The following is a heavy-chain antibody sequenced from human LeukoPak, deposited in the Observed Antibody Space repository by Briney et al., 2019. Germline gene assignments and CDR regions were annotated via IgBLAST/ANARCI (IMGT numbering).Heavy chain of an antibody. D-gene: IGHD4/OR15-4a*01. V-gene: IGHV3-53*01. Sequence: GGSLRLSCTVSGFTVSSNSMSWVRQAPGKGLEWVSFIYSDNTHYSDSVKGRFTISRDNSKNTLYLQMNSLRAGDTAVYYCARRAGAYSHPYGYWGQGTLVTVSS. CDR3: ARRAGAYSHPYGY. CDR1: GFTVSSNS. J-gene: IGHJ4*02. CDR2: IYSDNT.